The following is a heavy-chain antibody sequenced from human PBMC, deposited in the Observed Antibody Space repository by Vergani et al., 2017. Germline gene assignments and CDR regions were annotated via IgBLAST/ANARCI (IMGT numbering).Heavy chain of an antibody. CDR3: ARDRGTYYFDY. V-gene: IGHV4-31*03. D-gene: IGHD3-10*01. CDR2: IYYSGST. CDR1: GGSIGSGGYY. Sequence: QVQLQESGPGLVKPSQTLSLTCTVSGGSIGSGGYYWSWIRQHPGKGLEWIGYIYYSGSTYYNPSLRSRVTISVDTSKNQFSLKLSSVTAADTAFYYCARDRGTYYFDYWGQGTLVTVSS. J-gene: IGHJ4*02.